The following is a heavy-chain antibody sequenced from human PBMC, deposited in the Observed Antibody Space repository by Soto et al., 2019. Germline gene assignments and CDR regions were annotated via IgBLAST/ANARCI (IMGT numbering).Heavy chain of an antibody. CDR2: ISYDGSNK. V-gene: IGHV3-30-3*01. CDR1: GFTFSSYA. D-gene: IGHD3-9*01. J-gene: IGHJ4*02. CDR3: AKGYYDILTGYYRFWGEGHDY. Sequence: GGSLRLSCAASGFTFSSYAMHWVRQAPGKGLEWVAVISYDGSNKYYADSVKGRFTISRDNSKNTLYLQMNSLRAEDTAVYYCAKGYYDILTGYYRFWGEGHDYWGQGTLVTVSS.